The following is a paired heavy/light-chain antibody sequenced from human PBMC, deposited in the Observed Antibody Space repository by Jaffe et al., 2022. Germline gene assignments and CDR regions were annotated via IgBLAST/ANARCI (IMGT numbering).Light chain of an antibody. CDR3: QQYGSSPLMYT. CDR2: GAS. V-gene: IGKV3-20*01. Sequence: EIVLTQSPGTLSLSPGERATLSCRASQSVSSSYLAWYQQKPGQAPRLLIYGASSRATGIPDRFSGSGSGTDFTLTISRLEPEDFAVYYCQQYGSSPLMYTFGQGTKLEIK. J-gene: IGKJ2*01. CDR1: QSVSSSY.
Heavy chain of an antibody. Sequence: QVQLQESGPGLVKPSETLSLTCTVSGGSISSYYWSWIRQPPGKGLEWIGYIYYSGSTNYNPSLKSRVTISVDTSKNQFSLKLSSVTAADTAVYYCARSTKLRYFDWLLPLDYWGQGTLVTVSS. CDR2: IYYSGST. D-gene: IGHD3-9*01. J-gene: IGHJ4*02. V-gene: IGHV4-59*01. CDR3: ARSTKLRYFDWLLPLDY. CDR1: GGSISSYY.